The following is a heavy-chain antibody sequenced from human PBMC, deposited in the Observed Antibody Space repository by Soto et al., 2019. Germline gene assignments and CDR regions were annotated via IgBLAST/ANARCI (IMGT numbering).Heavy chain of an antibody. CDR1: GFTFSDHY. V-gene: IGHV3-72*01. CDR3: TRVRIYADESGRPFDI. Sequence: EVQLVESGGGLVQPGGSLRLSCAASGFTFSDHYMDCVRQAPGKGLEWVGRIRNKANSYSTQYAASVKGRFTISRDDSKTTLSLQMNSLKTEYTALYYCTRVRIYADESGRPFDIWGQGTVVTVSS. CDR2: IRNKANSYST. J-gene: IGHJ3*02. D-gene: IGHD2-8*01.